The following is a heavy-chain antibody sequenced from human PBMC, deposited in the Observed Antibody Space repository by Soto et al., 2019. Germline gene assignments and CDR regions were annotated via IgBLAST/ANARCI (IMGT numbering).Heavy chain of an antibody. CDR1: GYTFTNKD. Sequence: ASVKVSCKASGYTFTNKDVSWVRQATGQGLEWMGWMNPGSGDTGYAQKFQGRLTMTRDISIATAYMELNSLTSEDTAIYYCARMDSFVSLNWFDPWGQGTLVTVSS. V-gene: IGHV1-8*01. D-gene: IGHD3-16*02. CDR2: MNPGSGDT. CDR3: ARMDSFVSLNWFDP. J-gene: IGHJ5*02.